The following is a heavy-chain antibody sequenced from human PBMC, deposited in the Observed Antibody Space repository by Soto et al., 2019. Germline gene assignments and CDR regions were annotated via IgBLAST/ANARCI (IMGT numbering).Heavy chain of an antibody. Sequence: DVQLVETGGGLVQPGGSLRLACAVSGFSSSSYAMNWVRQAPGKGLEWVSFISSRGTTIYYADSVEGRFTISRDNAQNSLYLQMDSLRDEDTAVYYCVRQGFCSGASCNHYFYKYAMDVWCQGTTVIVSS. J-gene: IGHJ6*02. D-gene: IGHD2-15*01. CDR3: VRQGFCSGASCNHYFYKYAMDV. CDR1: GFSSSSYA. V-gene: IGHV3-48*02. CDR2: ISSRGTTI.